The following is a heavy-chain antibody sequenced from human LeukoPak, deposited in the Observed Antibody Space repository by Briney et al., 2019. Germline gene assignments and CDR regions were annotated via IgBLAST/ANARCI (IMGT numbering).Heavy chain of an antibody. D-gene: IGHD3-22*01. CDR2: IYYSGST. V-gene: IGHV4-59*01. Sequence: SETLSLTCTVSGGSISSYYWSWIRQPPGKGLEWIGYIYYSGSTNYNPSLKGRVTISVDTSKNQFSLKLSSVTAADTAVYYCARGYYYDSSGYYPSMAFDIWGQGTMVTVSS. J-gene: IGHJ3*02. CDR3: ARGYYYDSSGYYPSMAFDI. CDR1: GGSISSYY.